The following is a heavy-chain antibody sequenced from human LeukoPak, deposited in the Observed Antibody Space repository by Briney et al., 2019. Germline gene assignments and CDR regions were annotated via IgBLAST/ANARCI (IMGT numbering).Heavy chain of an antibody. J-gene: IGHJ4*02. Sequence: GGSLRLSCAASGLTFSSYSMNWVRQAPGKGLEWVSSISSSSSYIYYADSVKGRFTISRDNAKNSLYLQMNSLRAEDTAVYYCARDIQAYCSSTSCHPYYFDYWGQGTLVTVSS. CDR1: GLTFSSYS. V-gene: IGHV3-21*01. D-gene: IGHD2-2*01. CDR2: ISSSSSYI. CDR3: ARDIQAYCSSTSCHPYYFDY.